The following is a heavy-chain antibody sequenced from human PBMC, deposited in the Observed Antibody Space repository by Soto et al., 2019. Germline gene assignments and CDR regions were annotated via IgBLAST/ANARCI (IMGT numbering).Heavy chain of an antibody. CDR1: GFTFSSYG. J-gene: IGHJ6*02. D-gene: IGHD6-25*01. CDR3: ARFSAANKDV. CDR2: IWYDGRDK. Sequence: QEQLVESGGGVVQPGRSLRLSCVASGFTFSSYGMHWVRQAPGKGLEWVAVIWYDGRDKYYSDSVKGRFTISRDDSKNTLYLQMNSLRVEDTAVYYCARFSAANKDVWGQGTTVIVSS. V-gene: IGHV3-33*01.